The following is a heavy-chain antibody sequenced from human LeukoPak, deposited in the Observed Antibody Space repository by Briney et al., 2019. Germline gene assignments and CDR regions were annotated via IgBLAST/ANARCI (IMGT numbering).Heavy chain of an antibody. V-gene: IGHV3-7*01. Sequence: GGSLRLSCAASGFTFSSYWMSWVRQAPGKGLEWVANIKQDGSEKYYVDSVKGRFTISRDNAKNSLYLQMNSLRAEDTAVYYCVRDMVVTPAPYYYYGKDVWGQGTTVTVSS. J-gene: IGHJ6*02. CDR3: VRDMVVTPAPYYYYGKDV. D-gene: IGHD4-23*01. CDR2: IKQDGSEK. CDR1: GFTFSSYW.